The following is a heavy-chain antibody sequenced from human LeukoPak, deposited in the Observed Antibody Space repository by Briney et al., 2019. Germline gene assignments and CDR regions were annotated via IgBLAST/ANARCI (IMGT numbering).Heavy chain of an antibody. CDR1: GGSISSGSYY. D-gene: IGHD3-3*01. V-gene: IGHV4-61*02. CDR2: IYTSGST. J-gene: IGHJ6*03. CDR3: ARESAWEWSGYSHMDV. Sequence: SQTLSLTCTVSGGSISSGSYYWSWIRQPAGKGLEWIGRIYTSGSTNYNPSLKSRVTISVDTSKNQFSLKLSSVTAADTAVYYCARESAWEWSGYSHMDVWGKGTTVTVSS.